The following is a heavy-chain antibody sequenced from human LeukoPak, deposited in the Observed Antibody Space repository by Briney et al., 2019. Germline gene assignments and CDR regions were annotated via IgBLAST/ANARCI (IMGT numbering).Heavy chain of an antibody. V-gene: IGHV3-74*01. J-gene: IGHJ4*02. Sequence: PGGSLRLSCAASGFTFSSYWMHWVRQGPGKGLVWVSRINSDGSSTSYADSVKGRFTISRDNSKNTVYLQMNSLRAEDTAVYYCARVPYGSGTYTDYWGRGTLVTVSS. CDR3: ARVPYGSGTYTDY. CDR1: GFTFSSYW. CDR2: INSDGSST. D-gene: IGHD3-10*01.